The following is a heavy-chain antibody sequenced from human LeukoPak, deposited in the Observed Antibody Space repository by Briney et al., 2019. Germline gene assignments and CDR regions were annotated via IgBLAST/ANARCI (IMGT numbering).Heavy chain of an antibody. J-gene: IGHJ3*02. CDR3: ARDRYCSSTSCPNDDAFDI. Sequence: PSETLSLTCAVYGGSFSGYYWSWIRQPPGKGLEWIGEINHSGSTNYNPSLKSRVTISVDTSKNQSSLKLSSVTAADTAVYYCARDRYCSSTSCPNDDAFDIWGQGTMVTVSS. CDR2: INHSGST. V-gene: IGHV4-34*01. D-gene: IGHD2-2*01. CDR1: GGSFSGYY.